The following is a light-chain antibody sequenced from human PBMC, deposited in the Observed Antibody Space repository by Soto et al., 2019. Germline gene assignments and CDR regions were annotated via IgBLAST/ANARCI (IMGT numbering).Light chain of an antibody. J-gene: IGLJ2*01. Sequence: QSVLTQPTSVSGSPGQSITISCTGTSSDVGSYNYVSWYQQHPGKSPKLMIYEVANRPSGVSNRFSGSKSGNTAPLTISGLQTEDEAHYYCSSYTSDTTLVFGGGTKLTVL. CDR2: EVA. CDR3: SSYTSDTTLV. CDR1: SSDVGSYNY. V-gene: IGLV2-14*01.